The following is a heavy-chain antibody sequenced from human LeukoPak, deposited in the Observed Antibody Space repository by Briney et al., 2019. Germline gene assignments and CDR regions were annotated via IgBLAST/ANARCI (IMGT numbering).Heavy chain of an antibody. CDR2: IYSGGST. CDR1: EFSVGSNY. V-gene: IGHV3-66*01. Sequence: GGSLRLSCAASEFSVGSNYMTWVRQAPGKGLEWVSLIYSGGSTYYADSVKGRFTISRDNSKNTLYLQMNSLRAEDTAVYYCARGGLTKVVAATLGYWGQGTLVTVSS. D-gene: IGHD2-15*01. J-gene: IGHJ4*02. CDR3: ARGGLTKVVAATLGY.